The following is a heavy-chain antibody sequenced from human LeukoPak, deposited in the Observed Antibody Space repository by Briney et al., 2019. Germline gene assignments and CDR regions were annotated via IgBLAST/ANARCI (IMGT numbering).Heavy chain of an antibody. CDR3: ASRRDGYNHGSDAFDI. J-gene: IGHJ3*02. CDR1: GGSISSGSYY. D-gene: IGHD5-24*01. V-gene: IGHV4-61*02. Sequence: SQTLSLTCTVSGGSISSGSYYWSWIRQPAGKGLEWIGRIYTSGSTNYHPPLKIPLSISVDTSKNQFSLKLTSVTAADTAVYYCASRRDGYNHGSDAFDIWGQGTMVTVSS. CDR2: IYTSGST.